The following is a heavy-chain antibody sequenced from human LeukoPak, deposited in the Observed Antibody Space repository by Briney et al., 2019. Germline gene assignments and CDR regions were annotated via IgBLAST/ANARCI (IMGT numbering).Heavy chain of an antibody. Sequence: SETLSLTCAVYGGSFSGYYWSWIRQPPGKGLEWIGEINHSGSTNYNPSLKSRVTISVDTSKNQFSLKLSSVTAADTAVYYCARGPNYYDSSRDAFDIWGQGTMVTVSS. V-gene: IGHV4-34*01. CDR2: INHSGST. CDR3: ARGPNYYDSSRDAFDI. D-gene: IGHD3-22*01. J-gene: IGHJ3*02. CDR1: GGSFSGYY.